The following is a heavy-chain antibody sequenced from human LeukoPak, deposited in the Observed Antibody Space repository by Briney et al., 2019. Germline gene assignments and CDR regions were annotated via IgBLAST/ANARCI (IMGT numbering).Heavy chain of an antibody. D-gene: IGHD6-13*01. CDR1: GYTFTSYY. CDR3: ARDRYSSSWYGYYYYYMDV. CDR2: INPNSGGT. V-gene: IGHV1-2*02. J-gene: IGHJ6*03. Sequence: ASVKVSCKASGYTFTSYYMHWVRQAPGQGLEWMGWINPNSGGTNYAQKFQGRVTMTRDTSISTAYMELSRLRSDDTAVYYCARDRYSSSWYGYYYYYMDVWGKGTTVTVSS.